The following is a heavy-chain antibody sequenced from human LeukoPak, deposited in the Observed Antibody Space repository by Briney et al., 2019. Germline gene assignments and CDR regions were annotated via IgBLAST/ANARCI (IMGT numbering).Heavy chain of an antibody. CDR2: ISYDGSNK. V-gene: IGHV3-30*18. J-gene: IGHJ6*02. D-gene: IGHD2-21*02. Sequence: GGSLRLSYAASGFTFSSYGMHWVRQAPGKGLEWVAVISYDGSNKYYADSVKGRFTISRDNSKNTLYLQMNSLRAEDTAVYYCAKDRVTHAYYYYGMDVWGQGTTVTVSS. CDR1: GFTFSSYG. CDR3: AKDRVTHAYYYYGMDV.